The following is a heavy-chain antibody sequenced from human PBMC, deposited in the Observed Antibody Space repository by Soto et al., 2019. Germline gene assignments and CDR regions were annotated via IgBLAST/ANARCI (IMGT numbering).Heavy chain of an antibody. CDR2: ISAYNGNT. D-gene: IGHD3-22*01. CDR3: ARDGENSDYYDSSGYLFDL. CDR1: GYTFTSYG. V-gene: IGHV1-18*01. J-gene: IGHJ2*01. Sequence: ASVKVSCKASGYTFTSYGISWVRQAPGQGLEWMGWISAYNGNTNYAQKLQGRVTMTTDTSTSTAYMELRSLRSDDTAVYYCARDGENSDYYDSSGYLFDLWGRGTLVTVSP.